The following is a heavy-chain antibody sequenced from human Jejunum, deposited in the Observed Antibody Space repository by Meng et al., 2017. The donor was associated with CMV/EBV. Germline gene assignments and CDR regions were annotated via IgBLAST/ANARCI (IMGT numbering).Heavy chain of an antibody. CDR2: ISYDGDNK. V-gene: IGHV3-30*03. CDR3: ARENDYYNYFDY. J-gene: IGHJ4*02. CDR1: GFTFRTYP. D-gene: IGHD1-26*01. Sequence: AASGFTFRTYPMHWLRQAPGKGLQWVACISYDGDNKYHTDSVMGRFTISRDDSRNTLFLQMNGLRGDDTAIYYCARENDYYNYFDYWGRGTQVTVSS.